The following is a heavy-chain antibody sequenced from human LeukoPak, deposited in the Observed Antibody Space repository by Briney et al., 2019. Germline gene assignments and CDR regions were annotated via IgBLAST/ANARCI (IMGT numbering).Heavy chain of an antibody. CDR2: INHSGST. CDR3: ASSRDGYNYGGWFDP. J-gene: IGHJ5*02. D-gene: IGHD5-24*01. V-gene: IGHV4-34*01. Sequence: SETLSLTCAVYGGSFSGYYWSWIRQPPGKGLEWIGEINHSGSTNYNPSLKSRVTISVDTSKNQFSLKLSSVTAADTAVYHCASSRDGYNYGGWFDPWGQGTLVTVSS. CDR1: GGSFSGYY.